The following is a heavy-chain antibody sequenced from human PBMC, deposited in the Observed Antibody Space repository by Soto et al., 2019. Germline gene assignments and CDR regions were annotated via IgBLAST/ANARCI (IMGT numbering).Heavy chain of an antibody. D-gene: IGHD3-3*01. Sequence: SVKVSCKASGGTFSSYAISWVRQAPGQGLEWMGGIIPIFGTANYAQKFQGRVTITADKSTSTAYMELSSLRSEDTAVYYCARGITSFGVVPYGMDVWGQGTTVTASS. V-gene: IGHV1-69*06. CDR1: GGTFSSYA. CDR3: ARGITSFGVVPYGMDV. J-gene: IGHJ6*02. CDR2: IIPIFGTA.